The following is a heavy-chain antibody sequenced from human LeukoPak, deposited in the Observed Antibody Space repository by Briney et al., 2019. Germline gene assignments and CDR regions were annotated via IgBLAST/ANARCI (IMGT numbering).Heavy chain of an antibody. CDR1: GFTFSSYS. CDR2: ISSSSSYI. J-gene: IGHJ3*02. CDR3: ARDMIVVVMGDAFDI. D-gene: IGHD3-22*01. V-gene: IGHV3-21*01. Sequence: GGSLRLSCAASGFTFSSYSMNWVRQAPGKGLEWVSSISSSSSYIYYADSVKGRFTISRDNAKNSLYLQMNSLRAEDTAVYYCARDMIVVVMGDAFDIWGQGTMVTVSS.